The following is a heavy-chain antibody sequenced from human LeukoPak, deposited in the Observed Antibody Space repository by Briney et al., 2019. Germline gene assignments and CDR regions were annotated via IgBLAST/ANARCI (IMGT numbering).Heavy chain of an antibody. CDR2: ISGSSRYI. D-gene: IGHD3-10*01. V-gene: IGHV3-21*01. CDR3: VRDIQGSGSPLDY. Sequence: GESLRLSCAASGFTFSTYSMDWVRQAPGKGLEWVSTISGSSRYIYSAESMKGRFAISRDNAKKLLYLQMNSLRAEDTAVYFCVRDIQGSGSPLDYWGQGTLVTVSS. CDR1: GFTFSTYS. J-gene: IGHJ4*02.